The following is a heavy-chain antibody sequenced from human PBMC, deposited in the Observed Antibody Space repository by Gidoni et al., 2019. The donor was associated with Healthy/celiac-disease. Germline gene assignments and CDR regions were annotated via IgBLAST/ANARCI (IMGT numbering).Heavy chain of an antibody. CDR3: ATGGQWGDDAFDI. V-gene: IGHV3-53*01. D-gene: IGHD1-26*01. Sequence: VHSVDSRGDLMPPGGSLRVCCAASGFTFSSNYLNWVRQVPGKRLEWVSVIYSGGSIYYADSVKGRFTISRDNSKNTLYLQMNNLRAEDTVVYYCATGGQWGDDAFDIWGQGTMVTVSS. J-gene: IGHJ3*02. CDR2: IYSGGSI. CDR1: GFTFSSNY.